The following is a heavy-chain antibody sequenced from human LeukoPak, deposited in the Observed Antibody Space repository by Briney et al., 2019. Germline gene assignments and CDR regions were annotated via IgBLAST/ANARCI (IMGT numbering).Heavy chain of an antibody. J-gene: IGHJ5*02. D-gene: IGHD6-19*01. Sequence: GVSLRLSCAASGLTFSSYWMSWVRQDPGKGLEWVANIKQDGSEKYYVDSVKGRFTISRDNAKNSLYLQMNSLRAEDTAVYYCAREGSSGPRRTWFDPWGQGTLVTVSS. V-gene: IGHV3-7*01. CDR3: AREGSSGPRRTWFDP. CDR1: GLTFSSYW. CDR2: IKQDGSEK.